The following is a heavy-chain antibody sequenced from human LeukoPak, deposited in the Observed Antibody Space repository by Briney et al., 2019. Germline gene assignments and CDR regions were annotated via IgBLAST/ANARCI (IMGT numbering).Heavy chain of an antibody. CDR2: MNPNSGNT. Sequence: GASVKVSCKASGYTFTSYNINWVRQATGQGLEWMGWMNPNSGNTGYAQKFQGRVTMTRNTSISTAYMELSSLRSEDTAVYYCARPADYGDYFDYWGQGTLVTVYS. CDR1: GYTFTSYN. V-gene: IGHV1-8*01. J-gene: IGHJ4*02. D-gene: IGHD4-17*01. CDR3: ARPADYGDYFDY.